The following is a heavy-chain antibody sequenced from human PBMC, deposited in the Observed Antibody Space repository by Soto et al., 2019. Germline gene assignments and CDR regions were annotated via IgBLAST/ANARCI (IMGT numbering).Heavy chain of an antibody. V-gene: IGHV1-2*02. Sequence: QVQLVQSGAEVKKPGASVKVSCKTSGYTVTGYYIHWVRQAPGQGREWMGWINPNSGGTNYGQKFQGRVNMTRDTAISTAYMELSRLRSDDTAVYYCATPSGVGNVPDYFDYWGQGTLVTVSS. J-gene: IGHJ4*02. D-gene: IGHD3-10*01. CDR1: GYTVTGYY. CDR3: ATPSGVGNVPDYFDY. CDR2: INPNSGGT.